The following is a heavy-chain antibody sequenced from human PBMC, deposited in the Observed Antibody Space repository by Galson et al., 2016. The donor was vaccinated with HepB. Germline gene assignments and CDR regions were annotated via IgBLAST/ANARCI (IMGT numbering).Heavy chain of an antibody. J-gene: IGHJ2*01. CDR3: ARRDCSGGSCTSPTYWYFGR. CDR2: IYYSGST. D-gene: IGHD2-15*01. Sequence: SETLSLTCTVSDDSLGNFYWSWIRQPPGKGLEYIGYIYYSGSTNYNPSLKSRVTMSVNTSKNQVSLRLNSVTVADTAVYFCARRDCSGGSCTSPTYWYFGRWGRGTLVTVSS. V-gene: IGHV4-59*08. CDR1: DDSLGNFY.